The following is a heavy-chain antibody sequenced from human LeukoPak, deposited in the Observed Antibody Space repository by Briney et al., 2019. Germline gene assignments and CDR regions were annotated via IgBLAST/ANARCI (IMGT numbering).Heavy chain of an antibody. J-gene: IGHJ6*03. D-gene: IGHD2-2*01. Sequence: PSETLSLTCTVSGGSISSYYWSWIRQPPGKGLEWIGYIHNGGNTNYNPSLKSRVTISVDTSKNQFSLKLSSVTAADTAVYYCARGGLEYCSSTSCYDHYYYYMDVWGKGTTVTVSS. V-gene: IGHV4-59*08. CDR1: GGSISSYY. CDR3: ARGGLEYCSSTSCYDHYYYYMDV. CDR2: IHNGGNT.